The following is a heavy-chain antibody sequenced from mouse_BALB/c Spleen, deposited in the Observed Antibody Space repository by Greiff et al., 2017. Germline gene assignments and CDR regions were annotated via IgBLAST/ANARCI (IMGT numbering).Heavy chain of an antibody. V-gene: IGHV1-61*01. Sequence: VKQRPGQGLEWIGMIDPSDSETHYNQMFKDKATLTVDKSSSTAYMQLSSLTSEDSAVYYCARTRGTDTTALDYWGQGTTLTVSS. J-gene: IGHJ2*01. CDR2: IDPSDSET. CDR3: ARTRGTDTTALDY. D-gene: IGHD1-2*01.